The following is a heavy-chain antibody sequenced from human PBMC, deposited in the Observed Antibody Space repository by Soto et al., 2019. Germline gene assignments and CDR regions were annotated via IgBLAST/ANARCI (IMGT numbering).Heavy chain of an antibody. CDR1: GYRFPNYW. CDR3: ARRGPSHGMVV. J-gene: IGHJ6*02. D-gene: IGHD1-26*01. Sequence: ESLKISCMTSGYRFPNYWIGRVRQMPGKGLEWMGIIYPADSDTRGSPSFQGQVTISADKSISTAYLHWSSLKVSDTAIYYCARRGPSHGMVVWCQGLTLTVFS. V-gene: IGHV5-51*01. CDR2: IYPADSDT.